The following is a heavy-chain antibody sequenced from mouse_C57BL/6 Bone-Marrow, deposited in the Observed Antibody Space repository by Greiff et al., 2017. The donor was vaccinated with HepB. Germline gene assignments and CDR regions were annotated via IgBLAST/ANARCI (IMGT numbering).Heavy chain of an antibody. J-gene: IGHJ2*01. CDR2: IYPRSGNT. CDR3: ASRDYYGRSPLDY. D-gene: IGHD1-1*01. V-gene: IGHV1-81*01. Sequence: QVQLQQSGAELARPGASVKLSCKASGYTFSSYGISWVKQRTGQGLEWIGEIYPRSGNTYYNEKFKGKATLTADKSSSTAYMELRSLTSEDSAVYFCASRDYYGRSPLDYWGQGTTLTVSS. CDR1: GYTFSSYG.